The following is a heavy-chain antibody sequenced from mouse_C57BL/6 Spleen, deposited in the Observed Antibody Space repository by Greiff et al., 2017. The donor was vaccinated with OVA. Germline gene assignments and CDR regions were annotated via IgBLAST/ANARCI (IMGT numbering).Heavy chain of an antibody. V-gene: IGHV1-80*01. CDR1: GYAFSSYW. Sequence: QVQLKESGAELVKPGASVKISCKASGYAFSSYWMNWVKQRPGKGLEWIGQIYPGDGDTNYNGKFKGKATLTADKSSSTAYMQLSSLTSEDSAVYFCARRTIYDGYPFDYWGQGTTLTVSS. D-gene: IGHD2-3*01. CDR3: ARRTIYDGYPFDY. CDR2: IYPGDGDT. J-gene: IGHJ2*01.